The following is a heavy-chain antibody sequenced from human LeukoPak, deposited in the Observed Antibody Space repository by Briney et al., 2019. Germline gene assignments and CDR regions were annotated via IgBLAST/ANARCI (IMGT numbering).Heavy chain of an antibody. CDR1: GFTFSSHG. D-gene: IGHD6-19*01. V-gene: IGHV3-23*01. J-gene: IGHJ1*01. Sequence: PGGSLRLCCAASGFTFSSHGMDWVRQAPGKGLEWLSGISPSGDITYYADSVKGRFTISRDNSKNTVFLQMNSLRDEDTAVYYCARDTYRQWLTQGGYFQHWGQGTLVTVSS. CDR3: ARDTYRQWLTQGGYFQH. CDR2: ISPSGDIT.